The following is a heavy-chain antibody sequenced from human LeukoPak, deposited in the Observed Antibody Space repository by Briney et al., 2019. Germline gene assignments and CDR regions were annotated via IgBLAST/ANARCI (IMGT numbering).Heavy chain of an antibody. Sequence: GEINNSGSTTYNPSLKSRVTISVDTSKNQFSLKLSSVPAADTAVYYCARATHYYYYYYGMDVWGQGPTVTVSS. V-gene: IGHV4-34*01. CDR3: ARATHYYYYYYGMDV. J-gene: IGHJ6*02. D-gene: IGHD4-17*01. CDR2: INNSGST.